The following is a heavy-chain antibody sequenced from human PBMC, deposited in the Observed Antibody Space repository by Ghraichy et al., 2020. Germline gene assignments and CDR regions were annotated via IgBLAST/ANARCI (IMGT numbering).Heavy chain of an antibody. V-gene: IGHV4-39*07. Sequence: SQTLSLTCTVSGGSISTSSHYWGWVRQPPGKGLEWIGSMYKSGSTYYNPSLKSRVSISVDTSKNQFSLMVSSVTAADTAVYYCASDEHNSSWHKYWGPGALVTVSS. CDR3: ASDEHNSSWHKY. CDR2: MYKSGST. CDR1: GGSISTSSHY. D-gene: IGHD6-6*01. J-gene: IGHJ4*02.